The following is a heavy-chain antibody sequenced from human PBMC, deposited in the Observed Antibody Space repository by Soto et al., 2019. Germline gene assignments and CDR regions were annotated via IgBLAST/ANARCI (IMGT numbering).Heavy chain of an antibody. CDR3: ARDPRGIAGTDAFDI. CDR1: GFTFSSYG. J-gene: IGHJ3*02. V-gene: IGHV3-33*01. Sequence: GGSLRLSCAASGFTFSSYGMHWVRQAPGKGLEWVAVIWYDGSDKYYADSVKGRFTISRDNSKNTLYLQMNSLRGEDTSVYYCARDPRGIAGTDAFDIWGQGTMVTVSS. CDR2: IWYDGSDK. D-gene: IGHD3-10*01.